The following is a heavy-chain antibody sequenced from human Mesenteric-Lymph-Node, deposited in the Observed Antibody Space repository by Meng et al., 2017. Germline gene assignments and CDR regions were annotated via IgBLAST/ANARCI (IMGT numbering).Heavy chain of an antibody. Sequence: GESLKISCAASGYTFTDHHMDWVRQAPGKGLEWVGRIRSRAHGYSKEYAASVKGRFTLSRDHSNNILYLQMNSLRPEDTAVYYCAREVIAMARGALNWGYFDYWGQGTLVTVSS. CDR3: AREVIAMARGALNWGYFDY. J-gene: IGHJ4*02. V-gene: IGHV3-72*01. D-gene: IGHD3-10*01. CDR2: IRSRAHGYSK. CDR1: GYTFTDHH.